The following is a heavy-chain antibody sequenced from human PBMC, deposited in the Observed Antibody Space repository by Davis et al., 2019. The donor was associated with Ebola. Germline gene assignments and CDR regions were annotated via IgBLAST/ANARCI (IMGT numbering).Heavy chain of an antibody. J-gene: IGHJ6*02. V-gene: IGHV1-8*02. CDR2: ISAYNGNT. Sequence: ASVKVSCKASGYTFTSYGISWVRQAPGQGLEWMGWISAYNGNTGYAQKFQGRVTMTRNTSISTAYMELSSLRSEDTAVYYCARCMEGAITGGSYGDYEDYYGMDVWGQGTTVTVSS. D-gene: IGHD4-17*01. CDR3: ARCMEGAITGGSYGDYEDYYGMDV. CDR1: GYTFTSYG.